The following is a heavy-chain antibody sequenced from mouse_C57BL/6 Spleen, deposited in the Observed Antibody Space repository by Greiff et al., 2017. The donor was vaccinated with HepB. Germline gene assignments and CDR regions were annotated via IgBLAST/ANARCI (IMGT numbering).Heavy chain of an antibody. CDR2: ISYDGSN. J-gene: IGHJ2*01. CDR3: ARDDGYYFDY. V-gene: IGHV3-6*01. D-gene: IGHD2-3*01. CDR1: GYSITSGYY. Sequence: VQLKESGPGLVKPSQSLSLTCSVTGYSITSGYYWNWIRQFPGNKLEWMGYISYDGSNNYNPSLKNLISITRDTSKNQFFLNLNSVTTEDTATYYCARDDGYYFDYWGQGTTLTVSS.